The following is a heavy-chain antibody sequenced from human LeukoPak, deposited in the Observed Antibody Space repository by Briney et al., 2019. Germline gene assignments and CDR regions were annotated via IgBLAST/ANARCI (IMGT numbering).Heavy chain of an antibody. V-gene: IGHV4-39*01. Sequence: SETLSLTCTVSGGSISSSSYYWGWIRQPPGKGLEWIGSIYYSGSTYYNPSLKSRVTISVDTSKNQFSLKLSSVTAADTAVYYCARWGYSSSWVDYWGQGTLVTVSS. D-gene: IGHD6-13*01. J-gene: IGHJ4*02. CDR2: IYYSGST. CDR3: ARWGYSSSWVDY. CDR1: GGSISSSSYY.